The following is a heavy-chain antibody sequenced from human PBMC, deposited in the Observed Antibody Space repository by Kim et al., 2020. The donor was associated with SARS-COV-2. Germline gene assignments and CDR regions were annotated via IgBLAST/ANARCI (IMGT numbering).Heavy chain of an antibody. CDR2: IRGEANSYAT. J-gene: IGHJ5*02. CDR1: GFTFSGSA. D-gene: IGHD3-16*01. V-gene: IGHV3-73*01. CDR3: TRHPDPYYASEPNWFDP. Sequence: GGSLRLSCAASGFTFSGSAMHWVRQASGKGLEWVGRIRGEANSYATEYAASMKGRFIISRDESKNTAYLQMNSLKSDDTAVYYCTRHPDPYYASEPNWFDPWGQGTLVTVSS.